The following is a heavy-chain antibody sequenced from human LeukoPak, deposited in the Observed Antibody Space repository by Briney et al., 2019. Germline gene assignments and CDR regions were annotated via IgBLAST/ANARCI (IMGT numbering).Heavy chain of an antibody. J-gene: IGHJ3*02. D-gene: IGHD2-2*02. CDR1: GFTVSSNY. CDR2: IYSCGST. V-gene: IGHV3-66*01. CDR3: ARGPQSSTSCYTPTDAFDI. Sequence: GGSLRLSCAASGFTVSSNYMSWVRQAPGKGLEWVSVIYSCGSTYYADSVKGRFTISRDNSKNTLYLQMNSLRAEDTAVYYCARGPQSSTSCYTPTDAFDIWGQGTMVTVSS.